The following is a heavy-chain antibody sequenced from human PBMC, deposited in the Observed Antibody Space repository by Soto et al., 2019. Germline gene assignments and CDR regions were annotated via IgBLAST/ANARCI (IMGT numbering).Heavy chain of an antibody. CDR3: AKDQLRGVRGVITYHYGMDV. CDR2: ISYDGSNK. Sequence: QVQLVESGGGVVQPGRSLRLSCAASGFTFSSYGMQWVRQAPGKGLEWVAVISYDGSNKYYADSVKGRFTISRDNSKNTLYLQMNSLRAEDTAVYYCAKDQLRGVRGVITYHYGMDVWGQGTTVTVSS. D-gene: IGHD3-10*01. J-gene: IGHJ6*02. V-gene: IGHV3-30*18. CDR1: GFTFSSYG.